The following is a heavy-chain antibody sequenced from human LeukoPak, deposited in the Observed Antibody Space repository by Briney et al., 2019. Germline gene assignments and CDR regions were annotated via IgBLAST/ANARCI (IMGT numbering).Heavy chain of an antibody. CDR1: GFTFSSYS. D-gene: IGHD6-13*01. CDR3: AKGMRISWYAPWDY. Sequence: PGGSLRLSCAASGFTFSSYSMNWVRQAPGKGLEWVSSISSSSSYIYYADSVKGRFTISRDNAKNSLYLQMNNLRAEGTAVYYCAKGMRISWYAPWDYWGQGTLVTVSS. CDR2: ISSSSSYI. J-gene: IGHJ4*02. V-gene: IGHV3-21*01.